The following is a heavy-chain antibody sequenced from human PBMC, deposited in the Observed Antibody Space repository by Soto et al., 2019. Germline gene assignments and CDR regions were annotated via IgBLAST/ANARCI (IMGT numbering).Heavy chain of an antibody. V-gene: IGHV4-59*01. Sequence: PSETLSLTCTVSGGSISSYYWSWIRQPPGKGLEWIGYIYYSGSTNYNPSLKSRVTISVDTSKNQFSLKLSSVTAADTAVYYCARDGRNTYYDYIWGSYRPAPDYFDYWGQGTLVTV. J-gene: IGHJ4*02. CDR3: ARDGRNTYYDYIWGSYRPAPDYFDY. CDR2: IYYSGST. D-gene: IGHD3-16*02. CDR1: GGSISSYY.